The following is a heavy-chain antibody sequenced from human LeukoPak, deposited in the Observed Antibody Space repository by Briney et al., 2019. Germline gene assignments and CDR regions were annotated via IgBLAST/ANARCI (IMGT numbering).Heavy chain of an antibody. Sequence: SETLSLTCAVYGGSFSGYYCSWIRQPPGKGLEWIGEINHSGSTNYNPSLKSRVTISVDTSKNQFSLKLISVTAADTAVYYCARGAQYYDILTGYYRSYWYFDLWGRGTLFTVSS. CDR2: INHSGST. D-gene: IGHD3-9*01. CDR3: ARGAQYYDILTGYYRSYWYFDL. CDR1: GGSFSGYY. V-gene: IGHV4-34*01. J-gene: IGHJ2*01.